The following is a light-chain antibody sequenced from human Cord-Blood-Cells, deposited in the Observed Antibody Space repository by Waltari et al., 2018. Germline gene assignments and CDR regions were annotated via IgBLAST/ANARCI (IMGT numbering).Light chain of an antibody. CDR1: SSNIGAGYD. CDR2: GNS. CDR3: QSYDSSLSGVV. V-gene: IGLV1-40*01. Sequence: QSVLTPPPSVSGAPGQRVTISCTGSSSNIGAGYDVHWYQPLPGTAPKLLIYGNSKRPSGVPDRFSGSKSGTSASLAITGLQAEDEADYYCQSYDSSLSGVVFGGGTKLTVL. J-gene: IGLJ2*01.